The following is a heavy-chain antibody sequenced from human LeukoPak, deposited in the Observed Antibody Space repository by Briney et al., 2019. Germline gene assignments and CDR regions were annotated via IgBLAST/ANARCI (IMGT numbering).Heavy chain of an antibody. CDR3: AREGYSYGSYYFDY. D-gene: IGHD5-18*01. V-gene: IGHV3-30-3*01. J-gene: IGHJ4*02. Sequence: PGRSLRLSCAASGFTFSSYAMRWVRQAPGKGLEWVAVISYDGSNKYYADSVKGRFTISRDNSKNTLYLQMNSLRAEDTAVYYCAREGYSYGSYYFDYWGQGTPVTVSS. CDR2: ISYDGSNK. CDR1: GFTFSSYA.